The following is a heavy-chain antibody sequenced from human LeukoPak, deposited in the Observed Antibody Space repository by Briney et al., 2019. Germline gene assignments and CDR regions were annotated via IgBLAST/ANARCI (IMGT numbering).Heavy chain of an antibody. Sequence: PGGSLRLSCAASGFTFSSYAMSWVRQAPGKGLEWVSAISGSGGSTYYADSVKGRFTISRDNSKNTLYLQMNSLRAEDTAVYYCAKAQQLVRTNYGMDVWGQGTTVTVSS. J-gene: IGHJ6*02. CDR3: AKAQQLVRTNYGMDV. CDR2: ISGSGGST. CDR1: GFTFSSYA. V-gene: IGHV3-23*01. D-gene: IGHD6-13*01.